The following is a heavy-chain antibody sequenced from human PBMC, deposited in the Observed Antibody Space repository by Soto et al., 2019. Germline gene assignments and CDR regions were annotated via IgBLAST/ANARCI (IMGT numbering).Heavy chain of an antibody. CDR3: ARDDGYCSGGSCPTGYFQH. CDR2: IYYSGST. CDR1: GGSISSYH. D-gene: IGHD2-15*01. V-gene: IGHV4-59*01. J-gene: IGHJ1*01. Sequence: PSETLSLTCTVSGGSISSYHWSWIRQPPGKGLEWIGYIYYSGSTNYNPSLKSRVTISVDTSKNQFSLKLSSVTAADTAVYYCARDDGYCSGGSCPTGYFQHWGQGTLVTVSS.